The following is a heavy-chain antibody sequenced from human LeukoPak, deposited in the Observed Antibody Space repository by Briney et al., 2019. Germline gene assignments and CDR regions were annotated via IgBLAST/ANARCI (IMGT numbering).Heavy chain of an antibody. CDR1: GFTVSSNY. CDR3: ARVYCSGGSCYVDY. J-gene: IGHJ4*02. V-gene: IGHV3-66*01. CDR2: IYSGGST. Sequence: PGGSLRLSRAASGFTVSSNYMSWVRQAPGKGLEWVSVIYSGGSTYYADSVKGRFTISRDNSKNTLYLQMNSLRAEDTAVYYCARVYCSGGSCYVDYWGQGTLVTVSS. D-gene: IGHD2-15*01.